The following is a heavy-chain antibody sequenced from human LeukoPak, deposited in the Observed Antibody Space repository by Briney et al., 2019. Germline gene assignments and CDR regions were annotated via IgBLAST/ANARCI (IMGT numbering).Heavy chain of an antibody. CDR3: ATSRRAYYYYYMDV. V-gene: IGHV1-69*05. J-gene: IGHJ6*03. CDR1: GDTFINYA. Sequence: ASVKVSCKASGDTFINYAISWVRQAPGQGLEWMGGIIPVFGTTNYAQNFQGRVTITTDESTSTAYMELSSLRSEDTAVYYCATSRRAYYYYYMDVWGKGTTVTVSS. CDR2: IIPVFGTT.